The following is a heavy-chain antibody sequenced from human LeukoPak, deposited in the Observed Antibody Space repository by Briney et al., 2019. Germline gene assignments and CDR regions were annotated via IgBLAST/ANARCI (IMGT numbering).Heavy chain of an antibody. CDR2: ISAYNGNT. D-gene: IGHD3-22*01. Sequence: EASVKVSCKASGYTFTSYGISWVRQAPGQGLEWMGWISAYNGNTNYAQKFQGRVTMTEDTSTDTAYMELSSLRSEDTAVYYCATGRGAGTAYDSSGYLDYWGQGTLVTVSS. V-gene: IGHV1-18*01. CDR1: GYTFTSYG. CDR3: ATGRGAGTAYDSSGYLDY. J-gene: IGHJ4*02.